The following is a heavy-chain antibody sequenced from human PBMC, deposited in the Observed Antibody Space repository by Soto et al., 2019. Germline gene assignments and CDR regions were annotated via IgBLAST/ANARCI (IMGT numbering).Heavy chain of an antibody. CDR2: ISEGGGTI. J-gene: IGHJ4*02. Sequence: EVQLVESGGDLVQPGGSLRLSCVASGSTFSTYEMNWVRQAPGKGLEWVSYISEGGGTIHYADSVKGRFTISRDNAKNSLYLQMNSLRAEDTATHYCARNKGDYEVYWGQGTLVTVSS. CDR3: ARNKGDYEVY. V-gene: IGHV3-48*03. D-gene: IGHD4-17*01. CDR1: GSTFSTYE.